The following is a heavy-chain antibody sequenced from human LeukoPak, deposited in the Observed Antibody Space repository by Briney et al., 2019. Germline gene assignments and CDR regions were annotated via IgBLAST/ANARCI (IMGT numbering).Heavy chain of an antibody. J-gene: IGHJ3*02. CDR3: ARVPALGYCSSTSCYSSAFDI. V-gene: IGHV4-59*12. CDR1: GGSISSYY. CDR2: IYYSGST. D-gene: IGHD2-2*01. Sequence: PSETLSLTYTVSGGSISSYYWSWIRQPPGEGLEWIGYIYYSGSTNYNPSLKSRVTISVDTSKNQFSLKLSSVTAADTAVYYCARVPALGYCSSTSCYSSAFDIWGQGTMVTVSS.